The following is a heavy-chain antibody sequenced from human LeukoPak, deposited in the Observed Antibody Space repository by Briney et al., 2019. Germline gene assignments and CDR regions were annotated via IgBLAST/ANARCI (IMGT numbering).Heavy chain of an antibody. CDR3: ARVRYYDSSGYRYYDAFDI. J-gene: IGHJ3*02. Sequence: SQTLSLTCTVSGGSISSGGYYWSWIRQHPGKGLEWIGYIYYSGSTYYNPSLKSRVTISVDTSKNQFSLKLSSVTAADTAVYYCARVRYYDSSGYRYYDAFDIWGQGTMVTVSS. V-gene: IGHV4-31*03. CDR1: GGSISSGGYY. CDR2: IYYSGST. D-gene: IGHD3-22*01.